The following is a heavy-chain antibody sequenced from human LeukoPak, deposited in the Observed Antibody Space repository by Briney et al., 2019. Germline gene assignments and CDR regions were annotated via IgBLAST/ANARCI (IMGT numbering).Heavy chain of an antibody. J-gene: IGHJ4*02. Sequence: GVSLRLSCAASGFTFTDYYMSWIRQAPGKGLEWVPYISISSTTIYYADSVKGRFTFSRDNAKNSLYLQMNSLRDEDTAVYYCARAGRLQYGDYVAFDYWGQGTLVTVSS. V-gene: IGHV3-11*01. CDR3: ARAGRLQYGDYVAFDY. CDR1: GFTFTDYY. D-gene: IGHD4-17*01. CDR2: ISISSTTI.